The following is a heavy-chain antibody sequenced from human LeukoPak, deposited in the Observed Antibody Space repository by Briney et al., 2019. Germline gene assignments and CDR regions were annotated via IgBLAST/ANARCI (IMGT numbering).Heavy chain of an antibody. V-gene: IGHV4-59*08. CDR1: GGSISSPY. Sequence: SETLSLTCTVSGGSISSPYWTWIRQPPGKGLEWIGYIYYGGSTDYSPSLKSRATISLDTSKNQFSLHLTSVTAADTAVYYCARQLAALAPPGFIDSWGQGTLVTVSS. J-gene: IGHJ4*02. CDR3: ARQLAALAPPGFIDS. CDR2: IYYGGST. D-gene: IGHD3-3*02.